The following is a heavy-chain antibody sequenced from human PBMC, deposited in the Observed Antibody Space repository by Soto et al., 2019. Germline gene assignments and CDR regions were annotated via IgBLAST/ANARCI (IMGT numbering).Heavy chain of an antibody. CDR2: IYYSGST. D-gene: IGHD2-2*01. J-gene: IGHJ6*02. CDR1: GGSISSSGYY. CDR3: ARDHIEYCSSSSCPLGMDV. Sequence: QVQLQASGPGLVKPSQTLSLTCTVSGGSISSSGYYWSWIRQHPGKGLEWIGYIYYSGSTYYNPSLNSRLVISVDTSKNQFSLKLSSVTAADTAVYYCARDHIEYCSSSSCPLGMDVWGQGTTVTVSS. V-gene: IGHV4-31*03.